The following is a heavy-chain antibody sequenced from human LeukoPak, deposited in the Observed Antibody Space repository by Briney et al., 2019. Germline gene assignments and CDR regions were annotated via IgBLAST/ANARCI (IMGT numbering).Heavy chain of an antibody. V-gene: IGHV3-20*04. CDR2: INWNGGST. CDR3: ARTMVRGVGAYYYYMDV. Sequence: RPGGSLRLSCAASGFTFDDYGMSWVRQAPGKGLEWVSGINWNGGSTGYADSVKGRFTISRDNAKNSLYLQMNSLRAEDTALYYCARTMVRGVGAYYYYMDVWGKGTTVTVSS. D-gene: IGHD3-10*01. CDR1: GFTFDDYG. J-gene: IGHJ6*03.